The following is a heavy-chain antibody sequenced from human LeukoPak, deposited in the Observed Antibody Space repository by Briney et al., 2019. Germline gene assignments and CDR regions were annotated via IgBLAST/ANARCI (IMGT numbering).Heavy chain of an antibody. V-gene: IGHV3-23*01. CDR2: ISGSGDTS. CDR1: GFTFRKYA. CDR3: ATLYSDYGDY. J-gene: IGHJ4*02. Sequence: PGGSLRLPCAASGFTFRKYAMSWVRQAPGKGLEWVSRISGSGDTSNYADSVRGRFTISRDNSRNTLYLQMNSLRAGDTAVYYCATLYSDYGDYWGQGALVTVSS. D-gene: IGHD1-26*01.